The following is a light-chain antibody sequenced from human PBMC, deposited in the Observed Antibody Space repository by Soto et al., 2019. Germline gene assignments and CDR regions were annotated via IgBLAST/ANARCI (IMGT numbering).Light chain of an antibody. CDR3: QQRHMYPLT. CDR1: QSSRCL. J-gene: IGKJ5*01. V-gene: IGKV3-11*01. Sequence: EVALTQSPFTLSSSPGDSATRPSRASQSSRCLLAWHQQKTGQAPRLLIYDAYNRATGIPARFSGSGSGTDFTLTISSLEPEDSAVYYCQQRHMYPLTFGQGTRLEIK. CDR2: DAY.